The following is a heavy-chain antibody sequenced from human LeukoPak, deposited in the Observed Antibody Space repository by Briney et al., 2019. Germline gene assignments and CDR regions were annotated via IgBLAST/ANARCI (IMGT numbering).Heavy chain of an antibody. CDR2: LVVVAVA. D-gene: IGHD3-10*01. CDR1: GFTFSSYA. V-gene: IGHV3-23*01. J-gene: IGHJ4*02. Sequence: PGGSLRLSCAACGFTFSSYAMSWSARLQGRGWSGSQLLVVVAVAHTVKGRVTISRDNSKNTLYLQMNSLRAEDTAVYYCARKAGYYYGSGDYWGQGTLVTVSS. CDR3: ARKAGYYYGSGDY.